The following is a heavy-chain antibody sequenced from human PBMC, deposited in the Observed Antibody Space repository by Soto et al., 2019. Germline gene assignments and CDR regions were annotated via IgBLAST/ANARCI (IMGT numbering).Heavy chain of an antibody. CDR1: GFTFSRYA. CDR2: ISRDGTNK. D-gene: IGHD3-10*01. J-gene: IGHJ4*02. CDR3: ARSRSGAVADSFDF. Sequence: QVQVVESGGGVVQPGRSLRLSCAASGFTFSRYAIHWVRQAPGKGLEWVAVISRDGTNKYYVDSVKGRFTISRDNSRNSLYLKLISLRHEDVAVYYCARSRSGAVADSFDFWGQGTLVTVSS. V-gene: IGHV3-30*04.